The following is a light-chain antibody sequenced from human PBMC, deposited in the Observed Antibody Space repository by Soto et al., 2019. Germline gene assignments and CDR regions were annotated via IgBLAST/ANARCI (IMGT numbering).Light chain of an antibody. Sequence: IVLTQSPGTLSLTPGERATLSCRASQSVSGYLSWYQQKPGQAPRLLIYDASKRATGIPARFSGSGFGTDFTLTISSLEPEDFAVYYCQQRSKWRTFGQRTMADVK. CDR3: QQRSKWRT. J-gene: IGKJ1*01. V-gene: IGKV3-11*01. CDR2: DAS. CDR1: QSVSGY.